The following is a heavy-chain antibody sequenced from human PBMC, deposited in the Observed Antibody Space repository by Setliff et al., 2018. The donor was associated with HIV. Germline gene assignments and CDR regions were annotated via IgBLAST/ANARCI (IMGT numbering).Heavy chain of an antibody. CDR1: GGSISSYY. Sequence: SETLSLTCTVSGGSISSYYWSWIRQPPGKGLEWIGYIYYSGSTNYNPSLESRVTISVDTSKNQFSLKLSSVTAADTAVYYCARLCIAAAGTRSIPWYSDLWGRGTLVTVSS. D-gene: IGHD6-13*01. CDR3: ARLCIAAAGTRSIPWYSDL. J-gene: IGHJ2*01. V-gene: IGHV4-59*08. CDR2: IYYSGST.